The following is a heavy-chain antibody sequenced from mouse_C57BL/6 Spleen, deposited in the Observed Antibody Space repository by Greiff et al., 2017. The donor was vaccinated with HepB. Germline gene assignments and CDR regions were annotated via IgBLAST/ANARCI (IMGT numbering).Heavy chain of an antibody. J-gene: IGHJ2*01. CDR1: GFTFSSYA. Sequence: EVKVVESGGGLVKPGGSLKLSCAASGFTFSSYAMSWVRQTPEKRLEWVATISDGGSYTYYPDNVKGRFTISRDNAKNNLYLQMSHLKSEDTAMYYCAREPYYSNYEDYFDYWGQGTTLTVSS. CDR2: ISDGGSYT. CDR3: AREPYYSNYEDYFDY. V-gene: IGHV5-4*01. D-gene: IGHD2-5*01.